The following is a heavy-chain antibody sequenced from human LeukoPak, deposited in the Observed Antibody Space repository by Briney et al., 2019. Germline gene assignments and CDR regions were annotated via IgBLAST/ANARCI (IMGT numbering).Heavy chain of an antibody. CDR2: INTDVSST. V-gene: IGHV3-74*01. J-gene: IGHJ4*02. CDR3: ARGDWLPNDY. Sequence: PGGSLRLSCAASGFTFSSYWMHWVRPAPGKGLVWVSRINTDVSSTSYADSVTGPFTLSRDNAKNTLYLQMNSLRAEDTAVYYCARGDWLPNDYWGQGTLVTVSS. D-gene: IGHD3-9*01. CDR1: GFTFSSYW.